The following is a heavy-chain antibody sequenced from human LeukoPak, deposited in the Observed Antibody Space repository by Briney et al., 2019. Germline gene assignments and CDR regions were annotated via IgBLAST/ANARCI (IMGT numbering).Heavy chain of an antibody. Sequence: PTGGSLRPSCAASGFTFSSYSMNWVRQAPGKGLEWVSYISSSSSTIYYADSVKGRFTISRDNAKNSLYLQMNSLRAEDTAVYYCARDSDAWFGESVFDYWGQGTLVTVSS. CDR3: ARDSDAWFGESVFDY. D-gene: IGHD3-10*01. CDR2: ISSSSSTI. V-gene: IGHV3-48*01. CDR1: GFTFSSYS. J-gene: IGHJ4*02.